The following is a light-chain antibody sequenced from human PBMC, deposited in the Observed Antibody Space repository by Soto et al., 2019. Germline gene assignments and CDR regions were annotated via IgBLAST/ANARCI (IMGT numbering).Light chain of an antibody. Sequence: EIVLTQSPGTLSLSPGERATLSCRASQSLSTNSLAWYQQKPGQTPRLLIYAASTRDTDIPDRFNGSGSGQDFALTISRLEPEDFALYYCQQYDASPLTFGTGTKVDIK. J-gene: IGKJ3*01. V-gene: IGKV3-20*01. CDR2: AAS. CDR3: QQYDASPLT. CDR1: QSLSTNS.